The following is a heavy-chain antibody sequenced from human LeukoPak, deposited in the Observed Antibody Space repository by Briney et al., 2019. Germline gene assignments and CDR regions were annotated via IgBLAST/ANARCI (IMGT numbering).Heavy chain of an antibody. Sequence: PGGSLRLSCAASGFTFSSYAMSWVRQAPGKGLEWVSAISGSGGNIYYVDSVKGRFTISRDNSKNTLYLQMNRLRAEDTAVYYCAKSRDIAVAGTSYYFDYWGQGTLVTVSS. CDR3: AKSRDIAVAGTSYYFDY. CDR2: ISGSGGNI. CDR1: GFTFSSYA. V-gene: IGHV3-23*01. D-gene: IGHD6-19*01. J-gene: IGHJ4*02.